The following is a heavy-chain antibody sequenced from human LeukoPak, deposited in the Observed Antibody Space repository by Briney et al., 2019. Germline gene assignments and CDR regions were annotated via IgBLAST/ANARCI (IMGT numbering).Heavy chain of an antibody. V-gene: IGHV3-23*01. CDR2: ISGSGGST. CDR3: AKPPYCSSTSCTEFDY. J-gene: IGHJ4*02. CDR1: GFTFSSYA. Sequence: GGSLRLSCAASGFTFSSYAMSWVRQAPGKGLEWVSAISGSGGSTYYADSVKGRFTISRDNSKNTLCLQMNSLRAEDTAVYYCAKPPYCSSTSCTEFDYWGQGTLVTVSS. D-gene: IGHD2-2*01.